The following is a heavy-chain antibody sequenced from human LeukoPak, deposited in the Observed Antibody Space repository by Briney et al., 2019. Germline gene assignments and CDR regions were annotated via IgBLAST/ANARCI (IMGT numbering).Heavy chain of an antibody. CDR1: GFTFSMYA. Sequence: PGGSLRLSCAASGFTFSMYAMHWVRQAPGKGLKYVSAISSDGGSTYYANSVKGRFTISRDNSKNTLYLQMGSLRAEDMAVYYCVNYGMDVWGQGTTVTVSS. CDR2: ISSDGGST. J-gene: IGHJ6*02. CDR3: VNYGMDV. V-gene: IGHV3-64*01.